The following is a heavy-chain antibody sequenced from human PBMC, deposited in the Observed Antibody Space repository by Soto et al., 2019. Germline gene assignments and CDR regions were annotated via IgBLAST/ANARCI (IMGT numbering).Heavy chain of an antibody. D-gene: IGHD2-15*01. V-gene: IGHV5-10-1*01. CDR2: IDPSDSYT. CDR3: TKQGGHYPIDD. CDR1: GYNFISYW. Sequence: GESLKISCKASGYNFISYWINWVRQKPGKGLEWMGRIDPSDSYTNYSPSFQGHVTISADKSISTAYLQWSSLKASDTAMYYCTKQGGHYPIDDWGQGTLVTGSS. J-gene: IGHJ4*02.